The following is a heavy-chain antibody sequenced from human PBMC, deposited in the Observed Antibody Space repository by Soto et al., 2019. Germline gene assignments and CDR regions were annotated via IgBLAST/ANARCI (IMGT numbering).Heavy chain of an antibody. Sequence: GGSLRLSCAASGFTFSNYGMHWVRQAPGKGLEWVAVIWYDGSNEYYADSVKGRFTISRDNSKNTLYLQMNSLRAEDTAVYYCARDDIPGRAVAIYGMDIWGQGTTVTVSS. V-gene: IGHV3-33*01. CDR3: ARDDIPGRAVAIYGMDI. J-gene: IGHJ6*02. CDR1: GFTFSNYG. D-gene: IGHD6-19*01. CDR2: IWYDGSNE.